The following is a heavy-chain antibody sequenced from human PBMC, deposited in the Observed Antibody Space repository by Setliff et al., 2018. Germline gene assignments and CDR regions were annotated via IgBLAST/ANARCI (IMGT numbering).Heavy chain of an antibody. Sequence: PSETLSLTCTVSGGSISSGDYYWSWIRQPPGKGLEWIGYIYYSGSTYYNPSLKSRVTISVDTSKNQFSLKLSSVTAADTAVYHCRYSSGYAGFTDYWGQGTLVTVSS. J-gene: IGHJ4*02. CDR1: GGSISSGDYY. D-gene: IGHD3-22*01. CDR3: RYSSGYAGFTDY. CDR2: IYYSGST. V-gene: IGHV4-30-4*08.